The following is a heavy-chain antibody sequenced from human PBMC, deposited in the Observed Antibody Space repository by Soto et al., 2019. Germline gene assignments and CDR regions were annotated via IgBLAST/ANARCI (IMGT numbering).Heavy chain of an antibody. CDR1: GGTFSSYA. CDR2: IIPIFGTA. J-gene: IGHJ6*02. Sequence: SVKVSCKASGGTFSSYAISWVRQAPGQGLEWMGGIIPIFGTANYAKKFQGRVTITADKSTSTAYMELSSLRSEDTAVYYCARFSGGSYNTYYFYYGMDVWGQGTTVTVSS. CDR3: ARFSGGSYNTYYFYYGMDV. V-gene: IGHV1-69*06. D-gene: IGHD2-15*01.